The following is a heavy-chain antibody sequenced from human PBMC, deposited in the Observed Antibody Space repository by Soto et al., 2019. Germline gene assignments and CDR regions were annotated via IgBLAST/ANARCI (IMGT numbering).Heavy chain of an antibody. J-gene: IGHJ4*02. CDR2: IYKSATT. Sequence: SETLSLTCSVSGDSISNLDYFWAWIRQPPGQALEYIGYIYKSATTYYNPSFESRVAISVDTSKSQFSLKLSSVTAADTAVYYCARVISSRDEYFDYWGQGTVVTVSS. D-gene: IGHD2-2*01. CDR3: ARVISSRDEYFDY. CDR1: GDSISNLDYF. V-gene: IGHV4-39*01.